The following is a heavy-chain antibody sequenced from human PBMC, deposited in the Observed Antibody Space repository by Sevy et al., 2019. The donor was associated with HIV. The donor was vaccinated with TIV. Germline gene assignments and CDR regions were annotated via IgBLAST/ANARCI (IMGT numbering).Heavy chain of an antibody. V-gene: IGHV3-73*01. CDR1: GFTFSGSA. CDR2: IRSKANSYAT. D-gene: IGHD1-7*01. J-gene: IGHJ3*02. Sequence: GGSLRLSCAASGFTFSGSAMHWVRQASGKGLEWVGRIRSKANSYATAYAASGKGRFTISRDDSKNTAYLQMNSLKTEDTAVYYCTRHPDYNWNLSAYDAFDIWGQGTMVTVSS. CDR3: TRHPDYNWNLSAYDAFDI.